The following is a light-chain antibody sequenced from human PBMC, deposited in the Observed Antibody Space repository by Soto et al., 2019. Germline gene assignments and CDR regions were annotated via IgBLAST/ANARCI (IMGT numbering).Light chain of an antibody. CDR2: DVS. CDR3: CSYAVSYTSWV. V-gene: IGLV2-11*01. Sequence: QSVLTQPRSVSGSPGQSVTISCTGTSSDVGGYNYVSWYQQHPGKAAKLMIYDVSKRPSGVPDRFSGSKSGNTASLTISGLQADDEAAYYCCSYAVSYTSWVFGGGTKVTVL. J-gene: IGLJ3*02. CDR1: SSDVGGYNY.